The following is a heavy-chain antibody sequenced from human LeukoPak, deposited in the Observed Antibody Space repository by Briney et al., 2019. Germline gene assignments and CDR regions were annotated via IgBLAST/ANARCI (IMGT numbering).Heavy chain of an antibody. J-gene: IGHJ6*03. CDR2: ISWNSGSI. CDR3: YTSCKPAYYMDV. CDR1: GFTFDDYA. V-gene: IGHV3-9*01. Sequence: RRSLRLSSAASGFTFDDYAMHWVRQAPGKGLEWVSGISWNSGSIGYADSVKGRFTISRDNAKNSLYLQMNSLRAEDTALHYCYTSCKPAYYMDVWGKGTPVTVSS. D-gene: IGHD2-2*01.